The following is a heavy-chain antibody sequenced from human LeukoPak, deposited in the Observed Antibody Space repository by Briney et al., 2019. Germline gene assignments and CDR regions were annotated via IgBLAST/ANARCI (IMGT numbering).Heavy chain of an antibody. CDR2: INSDGSDT. CDR1: GCTFNSYW. Sequence: QPGGSLRLSCAASGCTFNSYWFHWVRQAPGKGLVWVSRINSDGSDTIYADSVKGRFTISRDNAKSTVYLQMNSLKAEDTAVYYCARGGYHHGFDIWGQGTMVTVSS. D-gene: IGHD2-15*01. V-gene: IGHV3-74*01. J-gene: IGHJ3*02. CDR3: ARGGYHHGFDI.